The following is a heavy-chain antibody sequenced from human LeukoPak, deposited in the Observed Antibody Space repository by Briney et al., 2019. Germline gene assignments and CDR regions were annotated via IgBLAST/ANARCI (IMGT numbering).Heavy chain of an antibody. CDR1: GFTFSSYA. CDR3: ARELSYSELRDYYYGMDV. V-gene: IGHV3-30-3*01. CDR2: ISYDGSNK. J-gene: IGHJ6*02. Sequence: QSGGSLRLSCAASGFTFSSYAMHWVRQAPGKGLEWVAVISYDGSNKYYADSVKGRFTISRDNSKNTLYLQMNSLRAEDTAVYDCARELSYSELRDYYYGMDVWGQGTTVTVSS. D-gene: IGHD1-26*01.